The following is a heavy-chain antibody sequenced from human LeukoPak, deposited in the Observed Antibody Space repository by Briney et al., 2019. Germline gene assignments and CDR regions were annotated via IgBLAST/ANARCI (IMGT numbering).Heavy chain of an antibody. D-gene: IGHD6-13*01. CDR1: GGSFSGYY. J-gene: IGHJ4*02. Sequence: SETLSLTCAVYGGSFSGYYWSWIRQPPGKGLEWIGEINHSASTNYNPSLKSRVTISVDTSKNQFSLKLSSVTAADTAVYYCARVGDGSWTQYFDYWGQGTLVSVSS. CDR3: ARVGDGSWTQYFDY. CDR2: INHSAST. V-gene: IGHV4-34*01.